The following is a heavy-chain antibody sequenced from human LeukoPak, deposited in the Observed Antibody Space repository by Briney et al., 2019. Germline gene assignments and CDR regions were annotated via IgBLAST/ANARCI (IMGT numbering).Heavy chain of an antibody. J-gene: IGHJ5*02. Sequence: PGGSLRLSCAASGFKFDDYDMSWVRQVPGKGLEWVAGVTSDGGSTGYVDSVKGRFAISRDNTKNSLFLQMDSLRTEDTALYYCVRDPFCNSTTRCSFEDWFDPWGQGTLVTVSS. CDR1: GFKFDDYD. D-gene: IGHD2/OR15-2a*01. CDR2: VTSDGGST. V-gene: IGHV3-20*04. CDR3: VRDPFCNSTTRCSFEDWFDP.